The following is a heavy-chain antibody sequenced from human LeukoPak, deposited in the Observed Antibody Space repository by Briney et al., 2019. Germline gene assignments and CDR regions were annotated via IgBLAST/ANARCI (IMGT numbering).Heavy chain of an antibody. CDR1: GFTFSSYW. CDR2: IKQDGSEK. CDR3: ARASYSYGDHNWFDP. D-gene: IGHD5-18*01. V-gene: IGHV3-7*01. Sequence: GVSLRLSCAAPGFTFSSYWMSWVRQAPGKGLEWVANIKQDGSEKYYVDSVKGRFTISRDNAKNSLYLQMNSLRAEDTAVYYCARASYSYGDHNWFDPWGQGTLVTVSS. J-gene: IGHJ5*02.